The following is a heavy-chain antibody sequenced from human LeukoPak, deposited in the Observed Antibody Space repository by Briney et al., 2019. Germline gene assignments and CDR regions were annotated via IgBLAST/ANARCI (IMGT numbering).Heavy chain of an antibody. CDR2: MNPNSGNT. Sequence: ASVKVSCKASGYTFTSYGISWVRQAPGQGLEWMGWMNPNSGNTGYAQKFQGRVTITRNTSISTAYMELSSLRSEDTAVYYCARHRSPIAAAGRGFDYWGQGTLVTVSS. V-gene: IGHV1-8*03. CDR3: ARHRSPIAAAGRGFDY. CDR1: GYTFTSYG. J-gene: IGHJ4*02. D-gene: IGHD6-13*01.